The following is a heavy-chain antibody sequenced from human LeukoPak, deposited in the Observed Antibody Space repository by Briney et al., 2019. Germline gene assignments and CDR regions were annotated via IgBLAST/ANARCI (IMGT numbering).Heavy chain of an antibody. Sequence: ASVKVSCKASGYTFSNYGISWVRQAPGQGLEWMGWISAYNGNTNYAQKFQGRVTMTRDTSISTAYMELSRLRSDDTAVYYCASKWVTYYYNGSAYHYPTDVFDIWGQGTMVTVSS. J-gene: IGHJ3*02. V-gene: IGHV1-18*01. D-gene: IGHD3-22*01. CDR2: ISAYNGNT. CDR3: ASKWVTYYYNGSAYHYPTDVFDI. CDR1: GYTFSNYG.